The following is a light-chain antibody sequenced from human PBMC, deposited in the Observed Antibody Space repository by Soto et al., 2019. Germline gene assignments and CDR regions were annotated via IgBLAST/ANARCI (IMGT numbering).Light chain of an antibody. CDR1: ASDVGAYDY. V-gene: IGLV2-14*01. Sequence: QSALTQPASVSGSPGQSITISCTGTASDVGAYDYVSWYQHHPGKPPKLLIFEVRDRPSGVSNRFSGSKSGNTASLTISGLQPEDEADYFCSSSTSSNTLVFGTVTQLTVL. CDR2: EVR. J-gene: IGLJ1*01. CDR3: SSSTSSNTLV.